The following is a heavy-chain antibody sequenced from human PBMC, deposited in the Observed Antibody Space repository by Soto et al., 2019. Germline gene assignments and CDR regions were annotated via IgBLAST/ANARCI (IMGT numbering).Heavy chain of an antibody. CDR1: GFAFSTHA. J-gene: IGHJ6*02. V-gene: IGHV3-23*01. CDR3: AKDPPWTVGPLAMDV. D-gene: IGHD1-26*01. CDR2: FSGSGGNI. Sequence: EVQLLESGGGLVQPGGSLRLSCVASGFAFSTHAMSWVRQAPGKGLEWVSTFSGSGGNIYYAESVKGRLTISRDDSKNTLYLLMNSLRVEDTAVYYCAKDPPWTVGPLAMDVWGQGTTVTVSS.